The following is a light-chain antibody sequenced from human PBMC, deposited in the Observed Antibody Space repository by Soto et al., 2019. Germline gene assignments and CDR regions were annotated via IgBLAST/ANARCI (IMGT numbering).Light chain of an antibody. CDR2: GAS. Sequence: EIVTTQSPATLSVSTGERATLSCRASQSVSNSLAWYQQKPGQAPRLLIYGASTRVTAIPARFSGSGSGTDFTLTISSLQSEDFAVYYGQQYNDGPRTFCQGTKVDIK. CDR3: QQYNDGPRT. V-gene: IGKV3-15*01. J-gene: IGKJ1*01. CDR1: QSVSNS.